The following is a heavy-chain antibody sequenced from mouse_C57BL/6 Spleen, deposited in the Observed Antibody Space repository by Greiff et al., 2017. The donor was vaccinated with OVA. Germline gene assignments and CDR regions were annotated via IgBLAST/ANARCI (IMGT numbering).Heavy chain of an antibody. CDR1: GYTFTSYW. D-gene: IGHD2-1*01. Sequence: QVQLQQPGAELVKPGASVKMSCKASGYTFTSYWITWVKQRPGQGLEWIGDIYPGSGSTNYNEKFKSKATLTVDTSSSTAYMQLSSLTSEDSAVYYCARVYGIYSYFDSWGQGTTLTVSS. CDR3: ARVYGIYSYFDS. CDR2: IYPGSGST. J-gene: IGHJ2*01. V-gene: IGHV1-55*01.